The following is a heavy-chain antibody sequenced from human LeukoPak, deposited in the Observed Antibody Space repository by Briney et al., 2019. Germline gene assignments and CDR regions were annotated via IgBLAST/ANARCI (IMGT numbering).Heavy chain of an antibody. CDR1: GGSFCGYY. V-gene: IGHV4-34*01. CDR2: INHSGST. CDR3: ARGHHYYGSGSYYILTTINYFGY. D-gene: IGHD3-10*01. J-gene: IGHJ4*02. Sequence: PSETLSLTCAVYGGSFCGYYWSWIRQPPGKGLEWIGEINHSGSTNYNPSLKSRVTISVDTSKNQFSLKLSSVAAADTAVYYCARGHHYYGSGSYYILTTINYFGYWGQGVLVTVSS.